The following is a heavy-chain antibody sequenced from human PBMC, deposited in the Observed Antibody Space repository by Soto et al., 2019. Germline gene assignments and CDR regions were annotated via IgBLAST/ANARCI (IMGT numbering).Heavy chain of an antibody. J-gene: IGHJ5*02. D-gene: IGHD2-8*01. CDR3: ARRRCLGVRCYEGNWLDP. CDR2: IYYSGST. Sequence: SETLSLTCTVSGGSISSSSYYWGWIRQPPGKGLEWIGSIYYSGSTYYNPSLKSRVTISMDTSKNQFSLKLTSVTAADTALYYCARRRCLGVRCYEGNWLDPWGQGILVTVSS. CDR1: GGSISSSSYY. V-gene: IGHV4-39*07.